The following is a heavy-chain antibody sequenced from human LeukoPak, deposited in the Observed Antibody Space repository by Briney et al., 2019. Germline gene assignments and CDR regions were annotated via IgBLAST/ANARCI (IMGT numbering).Heavy chain of an antibody. V-gene: IGHV1-69*13. CDR3: AFGYFDWLYKYYFDY. Sequence: SVKVSRKASGGTFSSYAISWVRRAPGQGLEWMGGIIPIFGTANYAQKFQGRVTITADESTSTAYMELSSLRSEDTAVYYCAFGYFDWLYKYYFDYWGQGTLVTVSS. CDR1: GGTFSSYA. CDR2: IIPIFGTA. J-gene: IGHJ4*02. D-gene: IGHD3-9*01.